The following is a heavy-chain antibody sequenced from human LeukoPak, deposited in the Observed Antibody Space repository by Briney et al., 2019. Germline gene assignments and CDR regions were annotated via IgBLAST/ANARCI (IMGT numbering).Heavy chain of an antibody. CDR2: ISSSSSYI. J-gene: IGHJ4*02. CDR3: ARDPLFGMGSYYDY. CDR1: GFTFSSYS. D-gene: IGHD3-10*01. Sequence: GGSLRLSCAASGFTFSSYSMNWVRQAPGKGLEGVSSISSSSSYIYYADSVKGRFTISRDNAKNSLYLQMNSLRAEDTAVYYCARDPLFGMGSYYDYWGQGTLVTVSS. V-gene: IGHV3-21*01.